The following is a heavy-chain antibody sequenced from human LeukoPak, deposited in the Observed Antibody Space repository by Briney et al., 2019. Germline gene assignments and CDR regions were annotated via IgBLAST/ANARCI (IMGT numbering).Heavy chain of an antibody. CDR1: GYTLTELS. Sequence: ASVKVSCKVSGYTLTELSMHWVRQAPGKGLEWMGGFDPEDGETIYAQKFQGRVTMTEDTSTDTAYMELSSLRSEDTAVYYCATLPRFLETNWFDPWXQXTLVTVSS. V-gene: IGHV1-24*01. CDR3: ATLPRFLETNWFDP. J-gene: IGHJ5*02. D-gene: IGHD3-3*01. CDR2: FDPEDGET.